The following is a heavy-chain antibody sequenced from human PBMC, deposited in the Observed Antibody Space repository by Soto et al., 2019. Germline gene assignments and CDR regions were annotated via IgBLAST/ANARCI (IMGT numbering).Heavy chain of an antibody. Sequence: QVQLMQSGAEVKKPGASVKVSCKASGDTFTDYYLHWVLQAPGQGLECMGTVNPSGGHTTYAQHFLGRVTMTRDTSSSTLYMKLTSLTSDDTAIYYCARGGHVVVVTAALDYWGEGTLVTVS. V-gene: IGHV1-46*01. D-gene: IGHD2-21*02. CDR3: ARGGHVVVVTAALDY. CDR2: VNPSGGHT. CDR1: GDTFTDYY. J-gene: IGHJ4*02.